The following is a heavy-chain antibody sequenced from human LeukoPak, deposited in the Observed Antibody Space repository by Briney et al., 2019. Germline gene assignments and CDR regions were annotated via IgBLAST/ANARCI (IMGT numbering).Heavy chain of an antibody. Sequence: GGSLRLSCAASGFTFSSYWLSWVRQAPGKGLEWVANIKQDGSEKYYVDPVKGRFTISRDNAKNSLYLQMNSLRAEDTAVYYCARGDFNDYGDYVDAFDIWGQGTMVTVSS. V-gene: IGHV3-7*01. CDR3: ARGDFNDYGDYVDAFDI. J-gene: IGHJ3*02. CDR1: GFTFSSYW. D-gene: IGHD4-17*01. CDR2: IKQDGSEK.